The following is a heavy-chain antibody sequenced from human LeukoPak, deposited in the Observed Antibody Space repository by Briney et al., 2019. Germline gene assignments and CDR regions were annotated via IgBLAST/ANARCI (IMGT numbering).Heavy chain of an antibody. Sequence: GGSLRLSCAASGFTFSSYGMHWVRQAPGKGLEWVAFIRYDGSNKYYADSVKGRFTIFRDNSKNTLYLQMNSLRAEDTAVYYCAKTGLLRVRGVIPRFDYWGQGTLVTVSS. J-gene: IGHJ4*02. CDR3: AKTGLLRVRGVIPRFDY. D-gene: IGHD3-10*01. CDR2: IRYDGSNK. V-gene: IGHV3-30*02. CDR1: GFTFSSYG.